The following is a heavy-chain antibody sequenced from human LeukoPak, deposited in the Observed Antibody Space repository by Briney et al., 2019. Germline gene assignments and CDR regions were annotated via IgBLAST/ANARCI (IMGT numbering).Heavy chain of an antibody. CDR3: AKGDGEWFGHDDY. D-gene: IGHD3-10*01. CDR2: ISSSGSYR. V-gene: IGHV3-21*05. Sequence: TGGSLRLSCAASGFTFSSDAMTWIRQAPGTGLEWVSYISSSGSYRYYADSLKGRFTISRDNAKNSLYLQMNSLRAEDTAVYYCAKGDGEWFGHDDYWGQGTLVTVSS. J-gene: IGHJ4*02. CDR1: GFTFSSDA.